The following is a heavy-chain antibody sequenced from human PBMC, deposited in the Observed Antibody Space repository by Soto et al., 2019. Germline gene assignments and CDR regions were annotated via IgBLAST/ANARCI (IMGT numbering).Heavy chain of an antibody. CDR3: AKDPVVGTRRGFDI. D-gene: IGHD1-26*01. CDR1: GFTFSNFA. CDR2: ISGSGGST. J-gene: IGHJ3*02. V-gene: IGHV3-23*01. Sequence: EVQLLESGGGLVQPGGSLRLSCAASGFTFSNFAMNWVRQAPGKGLEWVSAISGSGGSTYYADSVKGRFTISRDNSKNTLYLQMNSLRAEDTAVYYCAKDPVVGTRRGFDIWGQGTMVTVSS.